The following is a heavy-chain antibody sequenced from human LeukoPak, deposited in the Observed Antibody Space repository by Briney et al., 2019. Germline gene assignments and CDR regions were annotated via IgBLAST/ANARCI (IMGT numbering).Heavy chain of an antibody. D-gene: IGHD2-8*01. J-gene: IGHJ6*03. V-gene: IGHV1-46*01. CDR2: INPSGGST. CDR3: ARRWSYYYYYMDV. CDR1: GYTFTSYY. Sequence: ASVKVSRKASGYTFTSYYMHWVRQAPGQGLEWMGIINPSGGSTSYAQKFQGRVTMTRDMSTSTVYMELSSLRSEDTAVYYCARRWSYYYYYMDVWGKGTTVTVSS.